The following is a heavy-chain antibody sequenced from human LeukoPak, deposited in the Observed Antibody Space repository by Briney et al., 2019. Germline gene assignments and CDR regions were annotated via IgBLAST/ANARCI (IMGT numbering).Heavy chain of an antibody. CDR3: ARGKRSFDY. V-gene: IGHV3-11*01. D-gene: IGHD6-6*01. J-gene: IGHJ4*02. Sequence: PGGSLRLSCAAAGFNFSDSYMSWIRQAPGKGLEWVSYISSRSYSTYYAASVKGRFTISRDNTQNSLFLHMNSLRAEDTAVYCCARGKRSFDYWGQGTLVTVSS. CDR1: GFNFSDSY. CDR2: ISSRSYST.